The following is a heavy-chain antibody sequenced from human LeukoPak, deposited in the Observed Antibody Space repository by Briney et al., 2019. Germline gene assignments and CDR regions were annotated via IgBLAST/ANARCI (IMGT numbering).Heavy chain of an antibody. D-gene: IGHD1-20*01. CDR1: GFTFSSYA. CDR3: ARIITGTHFDY. CDR2: ISGSGGST. J-gene: IGHJ4*02. V-gene: IGHV3-23*01. Sequence: GSLRLSCAASGFTFSSYAMSWVRQAPGKGLEWVSAISGSGGSTYYADSVKGRFTISRDNSKNTLYLLMNSLRAEDTAVYYCARIITGTHFDYWGQGTLVTVSS.